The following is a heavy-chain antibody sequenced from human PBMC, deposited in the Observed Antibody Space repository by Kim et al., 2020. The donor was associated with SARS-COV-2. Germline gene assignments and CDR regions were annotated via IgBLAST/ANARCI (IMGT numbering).Heavy chain of an antibody. J-gene: IGHJ4*02. CDR2: INHSGST. CDR1: GGSFSGYY. V-gene: IGHV4-34*01. Sequence: SETLSLTCAVYGGSFSGYYWSWIRQPPGKGLEWIGEINHSGSTNYNPSLKSRVTISVDTSKNQFSLKLSSVTAADTAVYYCARGDLDYWGQGTLVTVSS. CDR3: ARGDLDY.